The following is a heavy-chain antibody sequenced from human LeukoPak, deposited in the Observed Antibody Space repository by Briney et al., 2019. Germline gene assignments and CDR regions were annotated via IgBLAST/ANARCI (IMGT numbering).Heavy chain of an antibody. CDR1: GYTFTGYY. V-gene: IGHV1-3*01. CDR2: ISAGNGNT. Sequence: ASVKVSCKASGYTFTGYYVHWVRQAPGQGLEWMGWISAGNGNTKYSQNFQGRVTFISNTSATTAFMELSSLRSEDAAVYYCARDSGSGNNDYWGQGTLVTVSS. D-gene: IGHD1-26*01. J-gene: IGHJ4*02. CDR3: ARDSGSGNNDY.